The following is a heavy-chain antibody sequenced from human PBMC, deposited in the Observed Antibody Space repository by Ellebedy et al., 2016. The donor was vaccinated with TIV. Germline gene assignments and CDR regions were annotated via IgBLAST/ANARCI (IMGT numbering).Heavy chain of an antibody. CDR1: GGSVSSGSYY. J-gene: IGHJ4*02. V-gene: IGHV4-39*07. CDR3: ARLFAVADKRGGY. D-gene: IGHD6-19*01. Sequence: GSLRLSCTVSGGSVSSGSYYWGWIRQPPGKGLEWIGSIYHSGSTYYNPSLKSRVTISVDKSKNQFSLKLSSVTAADTAVYYCARLFAVADKRGGYWGQGTLVTVSS. CDR2: IYHSGST.